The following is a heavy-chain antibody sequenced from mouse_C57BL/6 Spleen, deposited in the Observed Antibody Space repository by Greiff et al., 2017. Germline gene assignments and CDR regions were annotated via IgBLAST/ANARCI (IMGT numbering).Heavy chain of an antibody. D-gene: IGHD2-10*02. V-gene: IGHV1-47*01. CDR1: GYTFTTYP. Sequence: VKLMESGAELVKPGASVKMSCKASGYTFTTYPIEWMKQNHGKSLEWIGNFHPYNDDTKYNEKFKGKATLTVEKSSSTVYLELSRLTSDDSAVYYCARGYGNPLYAMDYWGQGTSVTVSS. J-gene: IGHJ4*01. CDR3: ARGYGNPLYAMDY. CDR2: FHPYNDDT.